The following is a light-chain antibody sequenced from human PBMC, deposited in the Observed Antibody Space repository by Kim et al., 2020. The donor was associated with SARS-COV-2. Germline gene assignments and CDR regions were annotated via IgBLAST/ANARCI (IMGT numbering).Light chain of an antibody. J-gene: IGLJ3*02. V-gene: IGLV1-40*01. CDR3: QSYDSRSVM. Sequence: PGHGVTISCTSSTATIVAASACPCYQHLPGTAPTPLIYGNNNRPSGVPDRSAGSKSGPSASLAITGLQAEDEADYYCQSYDSRSVMFGGGTQLTVL. CDR2: GNN. CDR1: TATIVAASA.